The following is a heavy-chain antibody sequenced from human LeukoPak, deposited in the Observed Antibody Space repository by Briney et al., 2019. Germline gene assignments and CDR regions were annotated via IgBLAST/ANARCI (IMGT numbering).Heavy chain of an antibody. CDR3: AKGANPSCYSSSGY. D-gene: IGHD2-2*01. V-gene: IGHV3-23*01. CDR2: ICGSDGSR. J-gene: IGHJ4*02. Sequence: GGSLRLSCAASGFTFSSYAMSWVRQAPGKGLEWVSAICGSDGSRYYADSVKGRFTISRDNSKNTLYLQMNSLRGEDTAVYYCAKGANPSCYSSSGYWGQGTLVTVSS. CDR1: GFTFSSYA.